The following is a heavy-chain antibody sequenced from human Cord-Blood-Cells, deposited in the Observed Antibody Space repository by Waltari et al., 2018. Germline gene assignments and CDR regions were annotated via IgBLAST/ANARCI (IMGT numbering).Heavy chain of an antibody. CDR3: ATDRSYGGYYGMDV. Sequence: QVQLAQSGAEVKKPGASVKVSCKVSGSTITELSMHCGRPAPGKGLEWMGGFDPEDGETIYDQKFQGRVTMTEDTSTDTAYMELSSLRSEDTAVYYCATDRSYGGYYGMDVWGQGTTVTVSS. CDR2: FDPEDGET. CDR1: GSTITELS. V-gene: IGHV1-24*01. J-gene: IGHJ6*02. D-gene: IGHD1-26*01.